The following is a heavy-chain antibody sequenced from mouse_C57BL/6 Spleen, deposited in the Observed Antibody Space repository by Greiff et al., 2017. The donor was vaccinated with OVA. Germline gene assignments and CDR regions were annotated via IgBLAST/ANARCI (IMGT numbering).Heavy chain of an antibody. D-gene: IGHD2-4*01. CDR1: GFTFSNYW. J-gene: IGHJ3*01. CDR3: TVEYDSSY. CDR2: IRLKSDNYAT. Sequence: DVKLVESGGGLVQPGGSMKLSCVASGFTFSNYWMNWVRQSPEKGLEWVAQIRLKSDNYATHYAESVKGRFTISRDDSKSSVYLQMNNLRAEDTGIYYCTVEYDSSYWGQGTLVTVSA. V-gene: IGHV6-3*01.